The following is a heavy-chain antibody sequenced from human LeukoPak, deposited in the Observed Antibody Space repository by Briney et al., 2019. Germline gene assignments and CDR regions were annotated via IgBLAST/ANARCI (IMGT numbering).Heavy chain of an antibody. Sequence: ASVKVSCKASGYTFTSYGISWVRQAPGQGLEWMGWMNPNSGNTGYAQKFQGRVTITRNTSISTAYMELSSLRSEDTAVYYCASLKNYYDSSGNLVTDAFDIWGQGTMVTVSS. CDR1: GYTFTSYG. CDR3: ASLKNYYDSSGNLVTDAFDI. CDR2: MNPNSGNT. J-gene: IGHJ3*02. V-gene: IGHV1-8*03. D-gene: IGHD3-22*01.